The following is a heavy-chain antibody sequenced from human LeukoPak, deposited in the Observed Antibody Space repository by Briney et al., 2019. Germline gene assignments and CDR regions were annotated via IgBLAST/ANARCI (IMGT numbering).Heavy chain of an antibody. V-gene: IGHV3-48*03. J-gene: IGHJ4*02. CDR3: AEEVIAAAHGY. CDR2: ISSSGSTI. Sequence: GGSLRLSCAASGFTFSSYEMIWVRQAPGKGLEWVSYISSSGSTIYYADSVKGRFTISRDNAKNSLYLQMNSLRAEDTAVYYCAEEVIAAAHGYWGQGTLVTVSS. D-gene: IGHD6-13*01. CDR1: GFTFSSYE.